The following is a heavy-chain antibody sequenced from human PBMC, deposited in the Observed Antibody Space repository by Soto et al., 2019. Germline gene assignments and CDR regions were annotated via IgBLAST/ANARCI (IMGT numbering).Heavy chain of an antibody. D-gene: IGHD2-2*01. CDR1: GFTFSTYS. J-gene: IGHJ4*02. V-gene: IGHV3-48*01. CDR3: ARVWKDIVLVPAALDVWGQGTTVTVSSGKPHRFGDPAPYYFDY. Sequence: GSLRLSCAASGFTFSTYSMNWVRQAPGKGLEWVSYISSSSSTIFYTDSVKGRFTVSRDNAKNSLYLQMSSLRSEDTAVYYCARVWKDIVLVPAALDVWGQGTTVTVSSGKPHRFGDPAPYYFDYWGQGTLVTVSS. CDR2: ISSSSSTI.